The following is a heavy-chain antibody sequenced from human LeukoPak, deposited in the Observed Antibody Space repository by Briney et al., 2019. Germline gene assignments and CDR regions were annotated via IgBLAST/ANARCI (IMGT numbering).Heavy chain of an antibody. CDR2: IYYSGST. CDR1: GGSISSSSYY. V-gene: IGHV4-39*01. D-gene: IGHD3-22*01. Sequence: PSETLSLTCTVSGGSISSSSYYWGWIRQPPGKGLEWIGSIYYSGSTYYNPSLKSRVTISVDTSKNQFSLKLSSVTAADTAVYYCARHRPNNYYDSSGYSNWFDPWGQGTLVTVSS. J-gene: IGHJ5*02. CDR3: ARHRPNNYYDSSGYSNWFDP.